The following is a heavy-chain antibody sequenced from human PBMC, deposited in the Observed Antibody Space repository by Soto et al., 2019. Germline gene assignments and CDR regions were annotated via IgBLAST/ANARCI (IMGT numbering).Heavy chain of an antibody. D-gene: IGHD6-6*01. CDR2: ISAYNGNR. CDR3: ARSPIAATGSLDY. CDR1: GYTFFNYG. J-gene: IGHJ4*02. V-gene: IGHV1-18*01. Sequence: GAAVKVSWEGSGYTFFNYGITWGRQAPGQGLEWMGWISAYNGNRNYAQKFQGRVTMTTDTSTSTAYMELRTLRSDDTAVYYCARSPIAATGSLDYWGQGTLVTVSS.